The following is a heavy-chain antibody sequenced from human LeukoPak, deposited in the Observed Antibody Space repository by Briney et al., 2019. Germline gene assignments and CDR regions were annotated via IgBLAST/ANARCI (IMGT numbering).Heavy chain of an antibody. V-gene: IGHV3-30*18. J-gene: IGHJ3*02. Sequence: PGRSLRLSCVASGFTFSSYGMHWVRQAPGKGLEGVSIISSDGTSQYYADSVRGRFTISRDNSKNTLYLQMNSLRAEDTAVYYCAKDYYGSGTYYEYDAFDIWGQGTMVTVSS. CDR2: ISSDGTSQ. CDR3: AKDYYGSGTYYEYDAFDI. D-gene: IGHD3-10*01. CDR1: GFTFSSYG.